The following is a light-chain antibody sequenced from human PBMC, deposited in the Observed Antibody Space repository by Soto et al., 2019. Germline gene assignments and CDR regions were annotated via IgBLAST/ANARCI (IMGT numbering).Light chain of an antibody. V-gene: IGKV3-11*01. J-gene: IGKJ2*01. CDR1: RVVSGT. Sequence: EMVLTQPPATLPCSPGERAPPSCRPSRVVSGTLPWYQQKPGQAPRLLIYDASNRATGIPARFSGSGSGTDFTLTISSLEPEDFAVYYCQQRSNWPPVTFGQGTKLEIK. CDR2: DAS. CDR3: QQRSNWPPVT.